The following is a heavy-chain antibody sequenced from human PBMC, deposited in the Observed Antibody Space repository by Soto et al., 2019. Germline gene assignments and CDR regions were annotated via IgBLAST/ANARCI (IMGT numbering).Heavy chain of an antibody. Sequence: PSETLSLTCTVSGGFFSSYYWSWIRQPPGKGLEWIGYIYYSGSTNYNPSLKSRVTISVDTSKNQFSLKLSSVTAADTAVYYYARGPPFGDLMRFYWG. CDR2: IYYSGST. CDR3: ARGPPFGDLMRFY. J-gene: IGHJ4*01. CDR1: GGFFSSYY. D-gene: IGHD2-21*01. V-gene: IGHV4-59*01.